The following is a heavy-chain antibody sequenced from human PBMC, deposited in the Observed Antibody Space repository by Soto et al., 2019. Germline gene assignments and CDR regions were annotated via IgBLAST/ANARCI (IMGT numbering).Heavy chain of an antibody. D-gene: IGHD2-15*01. CDR2: VYYTGTT. J-gene: IGHJ5*02. Sequence: QVQLQESGPGLVKPSETLSLTCSVSGAFVSSASYFWSWIRQPPGKEMEFIAYVYYTGTTAYSPSLKSRVSISFDTSKNQSSLLLSSVITADTAVYYCARMRFVEAPYGFDPWGQGILVSVS. V-gene: IGHV4-61*01. CDR3: ARMRFVEAPYGFDP. CDR1: GAFVSSASYF.